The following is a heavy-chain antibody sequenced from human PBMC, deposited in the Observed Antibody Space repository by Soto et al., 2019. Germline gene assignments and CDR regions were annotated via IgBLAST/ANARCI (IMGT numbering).Heavy chain of an antibody. J-gene: IGHJ4*02. CDR3: ARGRYGDY. Sequence: QVHLVQSGAEVKKPGASVKVSCKASGYTFTSYGITWVRQAPGQGLEWMGWISAHNGKTDYAQKLQGRVIVTRDTSTSTAYMELRSLISDDTAVYYCARGRYGDYWGEGAPVTVSS. CDR1: GYTFTSYG. V-gene: IGHV1-18*01. CDR2: ISAHNGKT. D-gene: IGHD1-1*01.